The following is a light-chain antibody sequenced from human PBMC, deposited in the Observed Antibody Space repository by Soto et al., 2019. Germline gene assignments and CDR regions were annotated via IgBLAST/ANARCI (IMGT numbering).Light chain of an antibody. Sequence: EIVLTQSPGTLSLSPGERATLSCRASQSVTSSYLAWYQQKPGQAPRLLIYGVSSRATGIPDRFSGSGSGTDFTLTISRLEPEDFEVYYCQQYGISPRTFGQGTKVDIK. CDR3: QQYGISPRT. CDR1: QSVTSSY. J-gene: IGKJ1*01. V-gene: IGKV3-20*01. CDR2: GVS.